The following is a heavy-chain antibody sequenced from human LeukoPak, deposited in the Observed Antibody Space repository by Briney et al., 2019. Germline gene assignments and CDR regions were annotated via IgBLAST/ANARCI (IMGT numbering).Heavy chain of an antibody. CDR2: INHSGST. Sequence: KPSETLSLTCAVYGGSFSGYYWSWIRQPPGKGLEWIGEINHSGSTNYNPSLKSRVTISVDTSKNQFSLKLSSVTAADTAVYYCARKFPGSGSYLYAFDIWGQGTMVTVSS. CDR1: GGSFSGYY. V-gene: IGHV4-34*01. J-gene: IGHJ3*02. CDR3: ARKFPGSGSYLYAFDI. D-gene: IGHD3-10*01.